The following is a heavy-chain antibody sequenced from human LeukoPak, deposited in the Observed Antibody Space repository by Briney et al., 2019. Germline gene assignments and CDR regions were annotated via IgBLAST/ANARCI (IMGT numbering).Heavy chain of an antibody. CDR3: ARITQTDYDFDY. Sequence: ASVKVSCKASGYIFTGYYIHWVRQAPGQGLEWMGWINPNSGATNYAQNFQGRVTMTRDTSISTAYMDLRSLRSDDTAVYYCARITQTDYDFDYWGQGTLVIVSS. D-gene: IGHD4-17*01. V-gene: IGHV1-2*02. J-gene: IGHJ4*02. CDR1: GYIFTGYY. CDR2: INPNSGAT.